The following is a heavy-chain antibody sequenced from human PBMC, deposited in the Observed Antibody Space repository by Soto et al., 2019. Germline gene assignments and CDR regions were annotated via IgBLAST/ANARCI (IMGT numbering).Heavy chain of an antibody. CDR3: ARDQIVATIDGYYYGMDV. J-gene: IGHJ6*02. V-gene: IGHV4-31*03. CDR1: GGSISSGGYY. CDR2: IYYSGST. D-gene: IGHD5-12*01. Sequence: SETLSLTCTVSGGSISSGGYYWSWIRQHPGKGLEWIGYIYYSGSTYYNPSLKSRVTISVDTSKNQFSLKLSSVTAADTAVYYCARDQIVATIDGYYYGMDVWGQGTTVTVSS.